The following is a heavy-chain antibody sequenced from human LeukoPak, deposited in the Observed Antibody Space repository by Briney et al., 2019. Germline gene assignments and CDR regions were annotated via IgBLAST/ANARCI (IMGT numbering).Heavy chain of an antibody. Sequence: GGSLRLSCAASGFTFSDYWMHWVRRAPGKGLEWVANIKGDETEKYYVDSVKGRFTISRDNSKNTLYLQMNSLRAEDTAVYYCAREVSCSSTSCYYSVEAFDIWGQGTMVTVSS. D-gene: IGHD2-2*01. CDR3: AREVSCSSTSCYYSVEAFDI. J-gene: IGHJ3*02. V-gene: IGHV3-7*01. CDR2: IKGDETEK. CDR1: GFTFSDYW.